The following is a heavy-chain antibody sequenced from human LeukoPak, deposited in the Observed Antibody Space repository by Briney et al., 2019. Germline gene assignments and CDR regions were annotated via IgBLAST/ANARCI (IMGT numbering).Heavy chain of an antibody. V-gene: IGHV1-18*01. J-gene: IGHJ4*02. D-gene: IGHD6-19*01. Sequence: GASVKVSCKASGYTFTSYGISWVRQAPGQGLEWMGWISAYNGNTNYAQKLQGRVTMTTDTSTSTAYMELRSLRSDDTAVYYCARKDPRYSSGWPFDYWGQGTLVTVSP. CDR1: GYTFTSYG. CDR2: ISAYNGNT. CDR3: ARKDPRYSSGWPFDY.